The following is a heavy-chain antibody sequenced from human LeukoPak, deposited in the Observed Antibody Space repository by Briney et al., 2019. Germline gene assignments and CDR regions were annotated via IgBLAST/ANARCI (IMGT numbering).Heavy chain of an antibody. CDR3: AREAMVRGADNWFDP. V-gene: IGHV4-59*01. CDR1: GGSISSYY. D-gene: IGHD3-10*01. CDR2: IYYSEST. Sequence: PSETLSLTCTVSGGSISSYYWSWIRQPPGKGLEWIGYIYYSESTNYNPSLKSRVTISVDTSKNQFSLKLSSVTAADTAVYYCAREAMVRGADNWFDPWGQGTLVTVSS. J-gene: IGHJ5*02.